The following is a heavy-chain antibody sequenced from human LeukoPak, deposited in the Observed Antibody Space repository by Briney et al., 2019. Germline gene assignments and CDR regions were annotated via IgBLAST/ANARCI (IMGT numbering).Heavy chain of an antibody. D-gene: IGHD6-19*01. Sequence: KSSEALSLTCAVYGGSFSGYYWSWIRQPPGKGREWIGEINHSGSTNYNPSLKSRVTISVDTSKNQFSLKLTSVTAADTAVYYCARHGPSYSSGWYLPHYFDYWGQGTLVTVSS. CDR2: INHSGST. J-gene: IGHJ4*02. CDR3: ARHGPSYSSGWYLPHYFDY. V-gene: IGHV4-34*01. CDR1: GGSFSGYY.